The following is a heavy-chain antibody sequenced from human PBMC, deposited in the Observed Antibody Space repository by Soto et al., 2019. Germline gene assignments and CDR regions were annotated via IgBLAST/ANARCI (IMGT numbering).Heavy chain of an antibody. CDR3: ARNPPNSSSWYGAFDI. D-gene: IGHD6-13*01. V-gene: IGHV1-69*01. J-gene: IGHJ3*02. CDR2: IIPIFGTA. Sequence: QVQLVQSGAEVKKPGSSVKVSCKASGGTFSSYASSWVRQAPGQGLEWMGGIIPIFGTANYAQKFQGRVTITADESTSTAYMELSSLRSEDTAVYYCARNPPNSSSWYGAFDIWGQGTMVTVSS. CDR1: GGTFSSYA.